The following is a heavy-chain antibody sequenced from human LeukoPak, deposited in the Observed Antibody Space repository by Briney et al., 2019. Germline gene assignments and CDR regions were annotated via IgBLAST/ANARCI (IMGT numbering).Heavy chain of an antibody. D-gene: IGHD5-18*01. CDR2: IYYSGST. V-gene: IGHV4-39*07. Sequence: SETLSLTCTVSGGSISSSSYYWGWIRQPPGKGLEWIGSIYYSGSTYYNPSLKSRVTISVDTSKNQFSLKLSSVTAADTAVYYCARTRGYSYGPRPYYFDYWGQGTLVTVSS. J-gene: IGHJ4*02. CDR1: GGSISSSSYY. CDR3: ARTRGYSYGPRPYYFDY.